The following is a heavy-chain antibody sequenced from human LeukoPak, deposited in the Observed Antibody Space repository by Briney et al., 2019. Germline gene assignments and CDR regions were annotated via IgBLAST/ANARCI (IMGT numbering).Heavy chain of an antibody. CDR2: INWNGGST. J-gene: IGHJ4*02. CDR3: ARDCSGGSCQVRDY. CDR1: GFTFDDYG. V-gene: IGHV3-20*04. Sequence: PGGSLRLSCAASGFTFDDYGMSWVRQAPGKGLEWVSGINWNGGSTGYADSVKGRFTISRDNAKNSMYLQMNSLRAEDTALYYCARDCSGGSCQVRDYWGQGTLVTVSS. D-gene: IGHD2-15*01.